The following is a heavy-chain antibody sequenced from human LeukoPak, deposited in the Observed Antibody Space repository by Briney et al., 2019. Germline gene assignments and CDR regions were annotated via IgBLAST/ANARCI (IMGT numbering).Heavy chain of an antibody. D-gene: IGHD3-10*01. CDR2: IYSGGST. V-gene: IGHV3-66*01. CDR1: GFTVSSNY. Sequence: GGSLRLSCAASGFTVSSNYMSWVRQAPGKGLEWVSVIYSGGSTYYAASVKGRFTISRDNTKNTFYLLINSLRGEDTATYYCVQDLWYGEYEYWGQGTLVTVSS. CDR3: VQDLWYGEYEY. J-gene: IGHJ4*02.